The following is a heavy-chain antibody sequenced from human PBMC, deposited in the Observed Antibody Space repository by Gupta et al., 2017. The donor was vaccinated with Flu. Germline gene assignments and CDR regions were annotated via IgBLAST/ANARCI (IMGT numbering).Heavy chain of an antibody. V-gene: IGHV3-30*18. CDR1: GSSFGKYG. Sequence: QEQVVESGGGVVQPGRSLRLSCAAAGSSFGKYGIHWVPEAPGKGLEWVAVISYDGSNKYYADSVKGRFTISRDNSKNTLYLQMNSLRTEDTAVYHCAKDWKWNYNNYGMNVWGQGTTVTVSS. J-gene: IGHJ6*02. CDR2: ISYDGSNK. CDR3: AKDWKWNYNNYGMNV. D-gene: IGHD5-24*01.